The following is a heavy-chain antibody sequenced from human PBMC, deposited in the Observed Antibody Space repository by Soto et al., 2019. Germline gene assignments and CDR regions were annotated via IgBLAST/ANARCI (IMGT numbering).Heavy chain of an antibody. CDR2: INPSGGST. CDR1: GYTFTSYY. CDR3: ARSSYDSSGPPYYYYGMDV. J-gene: IGHJ6*02. Sequence: ASVKVSCKASGYTFTSYYMHWVRQAPGQGLEWMGIINPSGGSTSYARKFQGRVTMTRDTSTSTVYMELSSLRSEDTAVYYCARSSYDSSGPPYYYYGMDVWGQGTTVNVS. V-gene: IGHV1-46*01. D-gene: IGHD3-22*01.